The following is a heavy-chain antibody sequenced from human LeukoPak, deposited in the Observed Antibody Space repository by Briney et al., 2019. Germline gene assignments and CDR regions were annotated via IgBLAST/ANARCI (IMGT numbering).Heavy chain of an antibody. D-gene: IGHD1-26*01. J-gene: IGHJ6*03. CDR3: ASYSGSYLYYYYYMDV. CDR1: GGSISGYY. CDR2: IYYSGST. Sequence: SETLSLTCTVSGGSISGYYWSWIRQPPGKGLEWIGYIYYSGSTNYNPSLKGRVTISVDTSKNQFSLKLSSVTAADTAVYYCASYSGSYLYYYYYMDVWGKGTTVTVSS. V-gene: IGHV4-59*08.